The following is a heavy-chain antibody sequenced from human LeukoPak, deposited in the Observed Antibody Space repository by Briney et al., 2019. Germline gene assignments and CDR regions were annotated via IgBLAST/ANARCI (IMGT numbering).Heavy chain of an antibody. D-gene: IGHD3-22*01. CDR2: MNPNSGNT. Sequence: ASVKVSCKASGGTFSSYAISWVRQAPGQGLEWMGWMNPNSGNTGYAQKFQGRVTMTRNTSISTAYMELSSLRSEDTAVYYCASPSRDYYDSSGLDYWGQGTLVTVSS. CDR1: GGTFSSYA. V-gene: IGHV1-8*02. CDR3: ASPSRDYYDSSGLDY. J-gene: IGHJ4*02.